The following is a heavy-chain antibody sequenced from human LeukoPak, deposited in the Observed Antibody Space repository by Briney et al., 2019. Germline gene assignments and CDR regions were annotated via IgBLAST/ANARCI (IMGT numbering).Heavy chain of an antibody. D-gene: IGHD6-13*01. V-gene: IGHV4-31*03. J-gene: IGHJ5*02. CDR3: ARHRSSSWFGRYNWFDP. CDR2: IYSNGNT. Sequence: SETLSLTCTVSGGSIISGASYWTWIRQHPGKGLESIGYIYSNGNTYYNPSLKSRVTISVDTSKNQFSLKLSSVTAADTAVYYCARHRSSSWFGRYNWFDPWGQGTLVTVSS. CDR1: GGSIISGASY.